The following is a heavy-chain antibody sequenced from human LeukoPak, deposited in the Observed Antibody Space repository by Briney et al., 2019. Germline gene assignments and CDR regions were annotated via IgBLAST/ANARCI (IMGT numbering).Heavy chain of an antibody. D-gene: IGHD6-19*01. Sequence: GAAVEFSCKASGSPFTNNDINWGRPATGQGVGWVGRASPNSGNTGYAPKFQGRVTMTSDTSINTAYMELSSLTSEDTAIYYCARGRAAGDWGQGTLVTVSS. V-gene: IGHV1-8*01. CDR2: ASPNSGNT. J-gene: IGHJ4*02. CDR1: GSPFTNND. CDR3: ARGRAAGD.